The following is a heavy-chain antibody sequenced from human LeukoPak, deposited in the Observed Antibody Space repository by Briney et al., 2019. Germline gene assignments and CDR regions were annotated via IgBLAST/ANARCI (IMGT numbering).Heavy chain of an antibody. V-gene: IGHV3-23*01. CDR1: GFTFSSYA. CDR2: ISGSGGST. CDR3: AKVAMIVVVITTYFDY. D-gene: IGHD3-22*01. J-gene: IGHJ4*02. Sequence: QPGGSLRLSCAASGFTFSSYAMSWVRQAPGKGLEWVSAISGSGGSTYYADSVKGRFTISRDNPKNTLYLQMNSLRAEDTAVYYCAKVAMIVVVITTYFDYWGQGTLVTVSS.